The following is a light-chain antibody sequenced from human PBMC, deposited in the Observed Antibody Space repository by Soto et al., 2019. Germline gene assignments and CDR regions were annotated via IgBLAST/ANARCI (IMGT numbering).Light chain of an antibody. J-gene: IGKJ4*01. CDR3: QQYNSYSVT. V-gene: IGKV1-5*03. CDR1: QSISSW. Sequence: DIQMTQSPATLSASVGDRVTITCRASQSISSWLAWYQQKPGKAPKLLIYKASSLESGVPSRFSGSGSGTEFTLTISILQPDDFATYYCQQYNSYSVTFGRGTKVDIK. CDR2: KAS.